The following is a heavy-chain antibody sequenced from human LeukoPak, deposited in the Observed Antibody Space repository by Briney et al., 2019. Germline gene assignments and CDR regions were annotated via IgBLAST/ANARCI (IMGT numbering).Heavy chain of an antibody. Sequence: GESLKISCKGSGYSFTSYWIGWVRQMPGEGLKWMGIIYPGDSDTRYSTSFQGQVTISADKSISTAYLQWSSLKASDTAMYYCARGPSYYDFWSGYLLDYWGQGTLVTVSS. J-gene: IGHJ4*02. CDR3: ARGPSYYDFWSGYLLDY. V-gene: IGHV5-51*01. CDR2: IYPGDSDT. CDR1: GYSFTSYW. D-gene: IGHD3-3*01.